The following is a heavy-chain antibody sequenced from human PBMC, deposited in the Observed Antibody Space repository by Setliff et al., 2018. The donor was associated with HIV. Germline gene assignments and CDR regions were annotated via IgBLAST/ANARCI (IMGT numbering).Heavy chain of an antibody. CDR1: GFTFTDYA. CDR3: AKLMYAELWPLDIYH. Sequence: GSLRLSCVTSGFTFTDYAMTWVRQAPGEGLQYVSALSGSGGITYYADSVKGRFTLFRDTSKDTLYLQMISLRADDTALYFCAKLMYAELWPLDIYHWGQGTLVTVSS. CDR2: LSGSGGIT. J-gene: IGHJ5*02. V-gene: IGHV3-23*01. D-gene: IGHD1-1*01.